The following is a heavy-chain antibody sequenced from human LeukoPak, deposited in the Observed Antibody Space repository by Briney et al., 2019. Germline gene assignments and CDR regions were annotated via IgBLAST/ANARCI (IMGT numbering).Heavy chain of an antibody. D-gene: IGHD3-22*01. CDR3: AKDSAGGYYDSSGFGSYYYMDV. CDR1: GASINTAAYY. CDR2: LNTGGST. J-gene: IGHJ6*03. V-gene: IGHV4-61*02. Sequence: TPSETLSLTCTVSGASINTAAYYWTWIRQPAGKGLQWIGRLNTGGSTTYNPSLKSRVTISVDPSKNQFSLKLTSMTAADTAVYYCAKDSAGGYYDSSGFGSYYYMDVWGTGTTVTVSS.